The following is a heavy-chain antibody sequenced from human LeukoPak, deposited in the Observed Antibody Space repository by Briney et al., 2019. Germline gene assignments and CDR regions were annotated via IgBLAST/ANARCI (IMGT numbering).Heavy chain of an antibody. J-gene: IGHJ4*02. V-gene: IGHV1-8*01. CDR1: GYTFTSYD. CDR3: ARGGGVKTAMVQGGLGY. CDR2: MNPNSGNT. Sequence: ASVKVSCKASGYTFTSYDINWVRQATGQGLEWMGWMNPNSGNTGYAQKFQGRVTMTRNTSISTAYMELSSLRSEDTAVYYCARGGGVKTAMVQGGLGYWGQGTLVTVSS. D-gene: IGHD5-18*01.